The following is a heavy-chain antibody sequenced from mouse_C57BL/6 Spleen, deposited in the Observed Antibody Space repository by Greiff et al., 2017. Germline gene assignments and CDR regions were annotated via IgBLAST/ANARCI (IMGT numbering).Heavy chain of an antibody. D-gene: IGHD2-1*01. J-gene: IGHJ2*01. CDR1: GYTFTSYW. CDR2: IYPGSGST. CDR3: ASYGNFLDY. Sequence: VQLQQPGTELVKPGASVKLSCKASGYTFTSYWMHWVKQRPGQGLEWIGDIYPGSGSTNYNEKFKSKATLTVDTSSSTAYMQLSSLTSEDSAVYYCASYGNFLDYWGQGTTLTVSS. V-gene: IGHV1-55*01.